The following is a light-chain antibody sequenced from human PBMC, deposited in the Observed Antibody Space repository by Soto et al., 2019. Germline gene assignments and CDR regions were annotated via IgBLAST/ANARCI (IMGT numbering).Light chain of an antibody. CDR2: DTS. CDR1: QTVSSYS. Sequence: EVVLSQSPGTLSLSPGEKVTLSCRASQTVSSYSVAWYQQKPGQAPRLLIYDTSSRATGIPDRFSGSGSGTDFTLTISRLEPEDFAVYYCQDYGSSRTFGQGTKVEIK. CDR3: QDYGSSRT. J-gene: IGKJ1*01. V-gene: IGKV3-20*01.